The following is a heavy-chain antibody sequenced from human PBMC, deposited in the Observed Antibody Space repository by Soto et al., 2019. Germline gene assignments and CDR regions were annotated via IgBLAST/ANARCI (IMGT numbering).Heavy chain of an antibody. CDR2: IYYDGST. CDR1: GGSINSNNYY. J-gene: IGHJ4*02. CDR3: GKVVVAATRHTDFDS. D-gene: IGHD2-15*01. V-gene: IGHV4-39*01. Sequence: KPSETLSLTCTVSGGSINSNNYYWAWIRQPPGKGLAWIASIYYDGSTYYNTSLKSRVTISRDTSKNQFSLRLSSVTAADTAVYYCGKVVVAATRHTDFDSWGQGTLVTVSS.